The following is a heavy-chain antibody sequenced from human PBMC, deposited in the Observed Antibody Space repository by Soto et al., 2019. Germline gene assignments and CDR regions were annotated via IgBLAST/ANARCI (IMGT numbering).Heavy chain of an antibody. CDR2: TYYRSKWYN. CDR1: GDSVSSNSAA. CDR3: ARDRLDFWSGSYYYYGMDV. D-gene: IGHD3-3*01. V-gene: IGHV6-1*01. J-gene: IGHJ6*02. Sequence: PSQTLSLTCAISGDSVSSNSAAWNWIRQSPSRGLEWLGRTYYRSKWYNDYAVSVKSRITINPDTSKNQFSLQLNSVTPEDTAVYYCARDRLDFWSGSYYYYGMDVWGQGTTVTVS.